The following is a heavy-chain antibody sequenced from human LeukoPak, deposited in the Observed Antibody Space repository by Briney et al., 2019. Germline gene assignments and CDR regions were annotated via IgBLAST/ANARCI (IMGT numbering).Heavy chain of an antibody. V-gene: IGHV4-4*07. CDR1: GGPITTYY. CDR2: ISGSGVI. Sequence: SETLSLTCTVSGGPITTYYLSWIRQSAGMGLEWIGRISGSGVITYNPSLKSRVILSLDTSNNHFSLKLISVTAADTAVYYCAREGAGLYRNWFDPWGQGTLVTVSS. D-gene: IGHD2-8*01. CDR3: AREGAGLYRNWFDP. J-gene: IGHJ5*02.